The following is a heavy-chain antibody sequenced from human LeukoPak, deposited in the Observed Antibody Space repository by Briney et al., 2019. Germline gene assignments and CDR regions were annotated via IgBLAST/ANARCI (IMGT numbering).Heavy chain of an antibody. V-gene: IGHV3-21*01. Sequence: PGGSLRLSCAASGFSFSTYAMSWVRQAPGKGLEWVSSISSSSSYIYYADSVKGRFTISRDNAKNSLYLQMNSLRAEDTAVYYCARVDYDILTGQEDWGQGTMVTVSS. CDR3: ARVDYDILTGQED. CDR2: ISSSSSYI. D-gene: IGHD3-9*01. CDR1: GFSFSTYA. J-gene: IGHJ3*01.